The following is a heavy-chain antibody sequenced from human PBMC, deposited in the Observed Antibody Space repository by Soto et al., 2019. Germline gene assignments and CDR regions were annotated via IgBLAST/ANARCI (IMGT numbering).Heavy chain of an antibody. D-gene: IGHD6-13*01. J-gene: IGHJ4*02. V-gene: IGHV1-18*01. Sequence: ASVKVSCKASGYTFTSYGISWVRQAPGQGLEWMGWISAYNGNTNYAQKLQGRVTMTTDTSTSTAYMELRSLKSDDTAVYYCARASGIAAAGPQDYWGQGTLVTVSS. CDR3: ARASGIAAAGPQDY. CDR1: GYTFTSYG. CDR2: ISAYNGNT.